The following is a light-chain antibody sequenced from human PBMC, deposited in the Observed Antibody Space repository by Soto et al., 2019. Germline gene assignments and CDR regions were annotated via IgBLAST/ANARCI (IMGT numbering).Light chain of an antibody. Sequence: EIVVTQSPVTLSVSPGETATLSCRASQNVFNNLAWYQVKPGQAPRLLIYGASTRATGIPVRFSGSGSGTDFTLTIHSLQSEDFATYYCQHYNSYSEAFGQGTKVELK. CDR1: QNVFNN. V-gene: IGKV3-15*01. J-gene: IGKJ1*01. CDR3: QHYNSYSEA. CDR2: GAS.